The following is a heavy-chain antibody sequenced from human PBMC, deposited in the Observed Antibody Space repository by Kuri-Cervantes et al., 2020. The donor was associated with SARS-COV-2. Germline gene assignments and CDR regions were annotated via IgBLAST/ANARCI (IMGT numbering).Heavy chain of an antibody. V-gene: IGHV3-21*01. CDR2: ISGSGSYI. D-gene: IGHD1-26*01. J-gene: IGHJ3*02. Sequence: GGSLRLSCAASGFSLSRYTMNWVRQAPGKALEWVSSISGSGSYIYYADSVKGRFTISKESGENSLYLQMNSLRAEDTAVYYCARVLLVGAKAFDIWGQGTMVTVSS. CDR1: GFSLSRYT. CDR3: ARVLLVGAKAFDI.